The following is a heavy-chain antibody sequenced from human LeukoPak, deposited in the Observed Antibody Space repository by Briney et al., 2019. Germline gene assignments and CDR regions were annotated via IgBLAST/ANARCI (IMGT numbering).Heavy chain of an antibody. CDR3: AKDRLSDGDYFDY. Sequence: GGSLRLSCAASGYTFSSYAMSWVRQAPGKGLEWVSAISGSGGSTYYADSVKGRFTISRDNSKNTLYLQMNSLRAEDTAVYYCAKDRLSDGDYFDYWGQGTLVTVSS. D-gene: IGHD4-17*01. CDR1: GYTFSSYA. CDR2: ISGSGGST. V-gene: IGHV3-23*01. J-gene: IGHJ4*02.